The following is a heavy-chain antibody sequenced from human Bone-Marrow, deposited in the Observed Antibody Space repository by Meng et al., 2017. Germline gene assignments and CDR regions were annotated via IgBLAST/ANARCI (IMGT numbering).Heavy chain of an antibody. CDR2: IKRNSDGGTI. Sequence: VESVGAGGGLVKPWGSLRLSCVASGLSFTDAWMSWVRQAPGKGLEWVGRIKRNSDGGTIDYAAPVKGRFTISRDDSKNTLYLQMDSLITEDTAVYFCATGAAAADHWGQGTLVTVSS. D-gene: IGHD6-13*01. J-gene: IGHJ4*02. CDR3: ATGAAAADH. V-gene: IGHV3-15*01. CDR1: GLSFTDAW.